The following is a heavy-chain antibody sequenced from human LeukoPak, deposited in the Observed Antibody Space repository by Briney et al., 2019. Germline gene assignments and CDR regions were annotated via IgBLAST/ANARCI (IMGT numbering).Heavy chain of an antibody. CDR3: ARENSGSYREFDY. V-gene: IGHV4-4*07. CDR1: GGSISSYY. D-gene: IGHD1-26*01. Sequence: SETLSLTCTLSGGSISSYYWSWIRQPAGKGLEWIGRIYTSGSTNYNASLKSRVSMSVDMSKNQFSLKLSSVTAADTAVFYCARENSGSYREFDYWGQGTLVTVSS. CDR2: IYTSGST. J-gene: IGHJ4*02.